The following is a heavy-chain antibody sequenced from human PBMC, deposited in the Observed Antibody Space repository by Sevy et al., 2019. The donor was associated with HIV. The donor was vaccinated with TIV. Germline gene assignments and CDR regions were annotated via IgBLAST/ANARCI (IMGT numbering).Heavy chain of an antibody. CDR1: GYSLRKLS. V-gene: IGHV1-24*01. D-gene: IGHD2-15*01. CDR2: LDPGNGEI. CDR3: ATVGLGYYSGSSYYQGDWFDP. J-gene: IGHJ5*02. Sequence: ASVKVSCKVFGYSLRKLSMHWVRQAPGKGLEWMGSLDPGNGEITYAQTLQGRVTMTEDTSTDTAYMELSSLTSEDTATYYCATVGLGYYSGSSYYQGDWFDPWGQGTLATVSS.